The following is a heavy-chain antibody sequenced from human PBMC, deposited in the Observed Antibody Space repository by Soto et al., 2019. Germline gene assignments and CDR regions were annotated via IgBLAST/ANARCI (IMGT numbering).Heavy chain of an antibody. Sequence: QVHLVQSGAEVMKPGASVKVSCKGCGYAFTTYGITWVRQAPGQGLEWMGWISAHNGNTNYAQKLQGRVTVTRDTSTSTAYMELRSLRSDDTAVYYCARGRYGDYWGQGALVTVSS. CDR2: ISAHNGNT. V-gene: IGHV1-18*01. D-gene: IGHD1-1*01. J-gene: IGHJ4*02. CDR1: GYAFTTYG. CDR3: ARGRYGDY.